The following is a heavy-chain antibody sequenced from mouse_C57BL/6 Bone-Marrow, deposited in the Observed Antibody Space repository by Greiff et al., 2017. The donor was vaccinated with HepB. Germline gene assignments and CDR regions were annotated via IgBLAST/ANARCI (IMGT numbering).Heavy chain of an antibody. D-gene: IGHD1-1*01. CDR1: GYAFTNYL. V-gene: IGHV1-54*01. Sequence: QVQLQQSGAELVRPRTSVKVSCKASGYAFTNYLIEWVKQRPGQGLEWIGVINPGSGGTNYNEKFKGKATLTADKSSSTAYMQLSSLTSEDSAVYFCARHYGSSFFDYWGQGTTLTVSS. CDR3: ARHYGSSFFDY. CDR2: INPGSGGT. J-gene: IGHJ2*01.